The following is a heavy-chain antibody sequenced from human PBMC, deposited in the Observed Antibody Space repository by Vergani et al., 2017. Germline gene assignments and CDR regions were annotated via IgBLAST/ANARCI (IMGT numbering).Heavy chain of an antibody. Sequence: EVQLVQSGAEVKKPGESLKISCKGSGYSFGNYWIGWVRQMPGKGLEWMGIIYPADSDTRYSPSFQGQVTISADKSISTAFLQWDSLKASDTALYYCARNTTYTDYWGQGTLVTVSS. J-gene: IGHJ4*02. CDR2: IYPADSDT. CDR1: GYSFGNYW. D-gene: IGHD1-1*01. V-gene: IGHV5-51*01. CDR3: ARNTTYTDY.